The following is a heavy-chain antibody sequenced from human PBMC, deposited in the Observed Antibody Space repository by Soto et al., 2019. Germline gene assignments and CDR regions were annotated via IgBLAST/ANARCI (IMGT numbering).Heavy chain of an antibody. CDR2: LYYSGST. V-gene: IGHV4-31*03. J-gene: IGHJ5*02. CDR3: AREEIAAADNWFAP. Sequence: HVQLQESGPGLVKPSQTLSLTCTVSGGSISSGGYYWSWIRQHPGNGLGWIRYLYYSGSTYYNPSLKSSVTISVDTSKNQFALKLSSVAAADTPVYYCAREEIAAADNWFAPWGQGTLDVVSS. CDR1: GGSISSGGYY. D-gene: IGHD6-13*01.